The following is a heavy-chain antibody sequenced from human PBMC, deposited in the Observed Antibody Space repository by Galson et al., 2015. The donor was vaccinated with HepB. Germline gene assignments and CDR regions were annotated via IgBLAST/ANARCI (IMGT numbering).Heavy chain of an antibody. J-gene: IGHJ4*01. CDR3: AWGPYYYYSSPQRDPLFDY. Sequence: SVKVSCTASGYSLASYSFTWVRQAPGQGLEWMAWITNHDDKTKYAQNLQDRVTMTTDKSTSTAYMELKSLTSDDTAVYYCAWGPYYYYSSPQRDPLFDYWGYGTLVTVS. V-gene: IGHV1-18*04. D-gene: IGHD3-22*01. CDR2: ITNHDDKT. CDR1: GYSLASYS.